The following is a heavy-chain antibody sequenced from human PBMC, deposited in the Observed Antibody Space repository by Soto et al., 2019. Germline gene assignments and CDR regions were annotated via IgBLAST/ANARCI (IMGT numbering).Heavy chain of an antibody. V-gene: IGHV4-59*03. CDR2: IYDSGST. Sequence: QVLLQESGPGLVKPSETLSLTCSVSGDSISSYYWNWIRQPPGRGLEWIGNIYDSGSTKYNPSLKSRVTISVDTSNNQFSLRLSSVTAADTAVYYCATARRFKNSVAWYGFDYWGQGLLVTVSS. D-gene: IGHD6-13*01. CDR1: GDSISSYY. J-gene: IGHJ4*02. CDR3: ATARRFKNSVAWYGFDY.